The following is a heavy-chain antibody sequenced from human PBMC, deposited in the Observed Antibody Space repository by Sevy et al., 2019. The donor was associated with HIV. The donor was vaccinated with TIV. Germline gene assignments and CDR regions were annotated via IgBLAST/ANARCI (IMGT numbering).Heavy chain of an antibody. Sequence: GGSLRLSCAASGFTFSSYGMHWVRQAPGKGLEWVAVIWYDGSNKYYADSVKGRFTISRDNSKNTLYLQMNSLRAEDTAVYYCARAGYSSSWYPPPQDFDYWGQGTLVTVSS. J-gene: IGHJ4*02. CDR1: GFTFSSYG. CDR3: ARAGYSSSWYPPPQDFDY. CDR2: IWYDGSNK. V-gene: IGHV3-33*01. D-gene: IGHD6-13*01.